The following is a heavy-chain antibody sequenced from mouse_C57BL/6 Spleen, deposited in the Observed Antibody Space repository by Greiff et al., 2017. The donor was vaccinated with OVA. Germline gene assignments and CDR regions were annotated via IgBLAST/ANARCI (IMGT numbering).Heavy chain of an antibody. D-gene: IGHD2-3*01. Sequence: EVQGVESGGGLVQPGGSMKLSCVASGFTFSNYWMNWVRQSPEKGLEWVAQIRLKSDNYATHYAESVKGRFTISRDDSKSSVYLQMNNLRAEDTGIYYCTGSYDGYYKDFDYWGQGTTLTVSS. CDR3: TGSYDGYYKDFDY. CDR2: IRLKSDNYAT. V-gene: IGHV6-3*01. J-gene: IGHJ2*01. CDR1: GFTFSNYW.